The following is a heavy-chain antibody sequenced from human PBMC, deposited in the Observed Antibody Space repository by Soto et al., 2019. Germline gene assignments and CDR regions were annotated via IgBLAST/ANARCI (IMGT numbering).Heavy chain of an antibody. CDR3: ARASGYFDN. V-gene: IGHV6-1*01. Sequence: SHTRSLTCAISGYSVSSNSAAWNLIRQSPSRGLEWLGRTYYRSKWYNEYAVSVKSRITINPDTSKNQFSLHLNSVTPEDTAVYYCARASGYFDNWGQGTLVTVSS. D-gene: IGHD6-6*01. CDR1: GYSVSSNSAA. J-gene: IGHJ4*02. CDR2: TYYRSKWYN.